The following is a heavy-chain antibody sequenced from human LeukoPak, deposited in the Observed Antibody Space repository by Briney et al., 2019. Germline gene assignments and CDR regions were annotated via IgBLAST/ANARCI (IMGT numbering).Heavy chain of an antibody. V-gene: IGHV4-30-2*01. CDR3: ARDTRGDDAFDI. Sequence: TLSLTCAVSGGSISSGGYSWRWIRQPPGKGLEWIGYFFHSGSAYYNPPLKSRVTISVDRSKNQFSLKLTSVTAADTAVYYCARDTRGDDAFDIWGQGTMVTVSS. CDR1: GGSISSGGYS. D-gene: IGHD3-10*01. CDR2: FFHSGSA. J-gene: IGHJ3*02.